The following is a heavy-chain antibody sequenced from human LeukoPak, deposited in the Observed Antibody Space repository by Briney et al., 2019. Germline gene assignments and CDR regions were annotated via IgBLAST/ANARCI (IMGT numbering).Heavy chain of an antibody. CDR1: GYTFTSYY. J-gene: IGHJ6*03. Sequence: ASVKVSCKASGYTFTSYYMHWVRQAPGQGLVWMGIINPSGGSTSYAQKFQGRVTMTRDTSTSTVYMELSSLRSEDTAVYYCAREVVVVVAATRDDYYYYMDVWGKGTTVTVSS. V-gene: IGHV1-46*03. D-gene: IGHD2-15*01. CDR3: AREVVVVVAATRDDYYYYMDV. CDR2: INPSGGST.